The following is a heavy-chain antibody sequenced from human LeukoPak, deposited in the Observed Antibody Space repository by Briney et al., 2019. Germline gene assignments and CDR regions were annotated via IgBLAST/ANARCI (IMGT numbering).Heavy chain of an antibody. CDR2: VSESGGST. J-gene: IGHJ4*02. CDR1: GFTFSSYA. CDR3: VKNDDEYSGYDLSPY. D-gene: IGHD5-12*01. V-gene: IGHV3-23*01. Sequence: PGGSLRLSCAASGFTFSSYAMGWVRQAPGKGLEWVSSVSESGGSTYYADSVKGRFTISRDNSKNTLYLQMNSLRAEDTAVYYCVKNDDEYSGYDLSPYWGQGTLVTVSS.